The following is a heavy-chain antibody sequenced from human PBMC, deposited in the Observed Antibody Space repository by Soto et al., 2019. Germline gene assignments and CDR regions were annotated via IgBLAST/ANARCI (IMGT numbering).Heavy chain of an antibody. J-gene: IGHJ5*02. V-gene: IGHV1-46*03. CDR2: INPSGGST. D-gene: IGHD3-10*01. CDR3: ARVMPVVRGGRGSNWFDP. CDR1: GYTFTSYY. Sequence: GASVKVSCKASGYTFTSYYMHWVRQAPGQGLEWMGIINPSGGSTSYAQKFQGRVTMTRDTSTSTVYMELSSLRSEDTAVYYCARVMPVVRGGRGSNWFDPWGQGTLVTVSS.